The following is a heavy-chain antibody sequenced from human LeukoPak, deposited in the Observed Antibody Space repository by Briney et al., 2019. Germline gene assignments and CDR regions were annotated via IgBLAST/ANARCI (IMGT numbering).Heavy chain of an antibody. Sequence: SETLSLTCTVSGGSISSNNYYWGWIRQPPGRGLEWIGSIYYGGYTYYNPSLKSRVTISVDTSKNQFSLKLSSVTAADTAIYYCQSRFLEWLLDYWGQGTLVTVSS. CDR1: GGSISSNNYY. CDR3: QSRFLEWLLDY. CDR2: IYYGGYT. V-gene: IGHV4-39*01. J-gene: IGHJ4*02. D-gene: IGHD3-3*01.